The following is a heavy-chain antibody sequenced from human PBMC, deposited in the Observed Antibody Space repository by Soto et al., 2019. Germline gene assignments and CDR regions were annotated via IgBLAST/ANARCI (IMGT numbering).Heavy chain of an antibody. D-gene: IGHD5-12*01. CDR1: GGSVSSGSYY. J-gene: IGHJ4*02. CDR2: IYSSGST. Sequence: QVQLQESGPGLVKPSETLSLTCTVSGGSVSSGSYYWSWIRQPPGKGLEWIGYIYSSGSTSYNPSLKSRVTISVDTSKNQFSLKLRSVTDADTAVYYCARDGDGYNYWGQGTLVTVSS. CDR3: ARDGDGYNY. V-gene: IGHV4-61*01.